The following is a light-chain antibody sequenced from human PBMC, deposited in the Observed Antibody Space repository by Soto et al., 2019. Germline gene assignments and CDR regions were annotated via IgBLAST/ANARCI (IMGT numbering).Light chain of an antibody. Sequence: QSALTQPASVSGSPGQSITISCTGTSSDVGGYNHVSWYQQHPGKAPKLMIYDVSNRPSGVSNRFYGSKSGNTASLTISGLQAEDEADYCCSSYTSSTTWVFGGGTKLTVL. CDR1: SSDVGGYNH. CDR2: DVS. V-gene: IGLV2-14*01. J-gene: IGLJ2*01. CDR3: SSYTSSTTWV.